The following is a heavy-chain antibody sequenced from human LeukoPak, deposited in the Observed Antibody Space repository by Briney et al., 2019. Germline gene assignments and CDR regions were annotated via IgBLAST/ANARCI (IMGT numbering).Heavy chain of an antibody. CDR3: AREGDCSGGSCYSMRYYFDY. V-gene: IGHV1-46*01. CDR1: GYTFTSYY. J-gene: IGHJ4*02. Sequence: GASVTLSCKASGYTFTSYYMHWVRQAPGQGLEWMGVINPGSGSANCAQRFQGRVTMTRDTSTTAVYMELSSLISEDTAVYYCAREGDCSGGSCYSMRYYFDYWGQGTLVTV. D-gene: IGHD2-15*01. CDR2: INPGSGSA.